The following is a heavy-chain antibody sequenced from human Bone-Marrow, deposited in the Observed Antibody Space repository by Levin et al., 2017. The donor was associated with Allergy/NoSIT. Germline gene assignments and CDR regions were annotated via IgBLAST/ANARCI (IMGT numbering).Heavy chain of an antibody. V-gene: IGHV3-20*01. CDR1: GFTFDDYG. CDR2: INWNGDTT. J-gene: IGHJ4*02. CDR3: ASCPYGSGSYYYDC. Sequence: GESLKISCAASGFTFDDYGMSWVRQAPGKGLERVSGINWNGDTTGYADSVKGRFTISRDNAKNSLYLQMNSLKAEDTALYHCASCPYGSGSYYYDCWGQGTLVTVSS. D-gene: IGHD3-10*01.